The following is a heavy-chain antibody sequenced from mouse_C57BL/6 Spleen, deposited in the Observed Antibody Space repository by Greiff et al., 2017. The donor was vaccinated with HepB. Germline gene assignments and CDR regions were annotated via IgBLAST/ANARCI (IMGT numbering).Heavy chain of an antibody. CDR3: TGRRMDY. J-gene: IGHJ4*01. Sequence: VHVKQSGAELVRPGASVKLSCTASGFNIKDDYMHWVKQRPEQGLEWIGWIDPENGDTEYASKFQGKATITADTSSNTAYLQLSSLTSEDTAVYYCTGRRMDYWGQGTSVTVSS. CDR1: GFNIKDDY. V-gene: IGHV14-4*01. CDR2: IDPENGDT. D-gene: IGHD1-1*01.